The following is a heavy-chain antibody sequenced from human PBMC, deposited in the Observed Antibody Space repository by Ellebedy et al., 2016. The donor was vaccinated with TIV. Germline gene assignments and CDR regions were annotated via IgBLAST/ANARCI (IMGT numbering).Heavy chain of an antibody. V-gene: IGHV3-23*01. J-gene: IGHJ6*02. CDR1: GFTLSSYA. D-gene: IGHD2-2*01. CDR3: AKRDNYQRLGYYVMDV. Sequence: GGSLRLXXAASGFTLSSYAMTWVRQAPGKGLEWVSTLSSSGGSTYYADSVKGRFTISRDNSKNTLYLQMNGLRAEDTAVYFCAKRDNYQRLGYYVMDVWGQGTTVTVSS. CDR2: LSSSGGST.